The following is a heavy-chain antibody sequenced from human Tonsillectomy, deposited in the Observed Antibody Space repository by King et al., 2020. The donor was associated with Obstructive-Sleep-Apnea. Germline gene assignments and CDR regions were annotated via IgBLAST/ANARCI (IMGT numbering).Heavy chain of an antibody. D-gene: IGHD1-26*01. Sequence: QLQESGPGLVKPSETLSLTCTVSGGSISSYYWSLIRQPPGKGLEWIGYIYYSGSTNYNPSLKSRVTISVDTSKNQFSLRLSSVTAADTAVFYCARGGGSPPFDYWGQGTLVTVSS. CDR3: ARGGGSPPFDY. CDR1: GGSISSYY. V-gene: IGHV4-59*01. CDR2: IYYSGST. J-gene: IGHJ4*02.